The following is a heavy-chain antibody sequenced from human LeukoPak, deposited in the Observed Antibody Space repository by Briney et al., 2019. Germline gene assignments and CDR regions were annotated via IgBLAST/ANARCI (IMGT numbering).Heavy chain of an antibody. J-gene: IGHJ1*01. CDR2: VHHSGRT. D-gene: IGHD4/OR15-4a*01. V-gene: IGHV4-59*02. Sequence: SETLSLTCNVSGASVFNYYWSWIRQAPGKGLEWIGYVHHSGRTNSNPSLGSRVTMSVDTSISQLSLTLTSVTTADTAVSFCARDLRAKYWGQGTLVFVSS. CDR1: GASVFNYY. CDR3: ARDLRAKY.